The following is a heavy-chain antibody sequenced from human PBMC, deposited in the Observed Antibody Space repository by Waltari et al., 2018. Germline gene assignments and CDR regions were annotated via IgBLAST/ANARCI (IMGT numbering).Heavy chain of an antibody. CDR1: GYSISSGYY. Sequence: QVQLQESGPGLVKPSETLSLTCAVSGYSISSGYYWGWIRQPPGKGLEWIGSIYHSGSTYYNPSLKSRVTISVDTSKNQFSLKLSSVTAADMAVYYCARDSSSWVDYWGQGTLVTVSS. D-gene: IGHD6-13*01. J-gene: IGHJ4*02. V-gene: IGHV4-38-2*02. CDR3: ARDSSSWVDY. CDR2: IYHSGST.